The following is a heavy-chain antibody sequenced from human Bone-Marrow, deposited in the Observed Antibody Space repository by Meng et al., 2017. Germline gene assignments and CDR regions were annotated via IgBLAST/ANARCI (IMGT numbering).Heavy chain of an antibody. CDR3: ARDDCSGGSCYVLRYYYYGMDV. J-gene: IGHJ6*02. CDR2: INAGNGNT. D-gene: IGHD2-15*01. CDR1: GYIFTTYV. Sequence: ASVKVSCKASGYIFTTYVMHWVRQATGQRLEWMGWINAGNGNTKYSQKFQGRVTITRDTSASTAYMELSSLRSEDTAVYYCARDDCSGGSCYVLRYYYYGMDVWGQGTTVTVSS. V-gene: IGHV1-3*01.